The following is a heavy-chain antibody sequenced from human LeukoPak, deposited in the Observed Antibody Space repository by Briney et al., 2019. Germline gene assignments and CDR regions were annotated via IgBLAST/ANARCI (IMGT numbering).Heavy chain of an antibody. CDR2: INAGTGYP. Sequence: ASVKVSCKASGYDLTTYAMHWVRQAPGQSFEWLGMINAGTGYPQSSQRFQGRVTFTRDPSVNTGYMELSSLRSDDTAVYYCASLGEISYVHFDYWGQGTLVTVSS. CDR3: ASLGEISYVHFDY. J-gene: IGHJ4*02. CDR1: GYDLTTYA. D-gene: IGHD3-16*01. V-gene: IGHV1-3*01.